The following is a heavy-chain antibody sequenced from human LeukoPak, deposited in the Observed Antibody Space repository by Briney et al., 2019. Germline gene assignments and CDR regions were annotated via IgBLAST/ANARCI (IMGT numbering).Heavy chain of an antibody. CDR2: INPSGGST. CDR3: ARDQWMGYCSSTSCYRGDHWFDP. Sequence: EASVKVSCKASGYTFTSYYMHWVRQAPGQGLEWMGIINPSGGSTSYAQKFQGRVTMTRDMSTSTVYMELSSLRSEDTAVYYCARDQWMGYCSSTSCYRGDHWFDPWGQGTLVPSPQ. CDR1: GYTFTSYY. D-gene: IGHD2-2*01. V-gene: IGHV1-46*01. J-gene: IGHJ5*02.